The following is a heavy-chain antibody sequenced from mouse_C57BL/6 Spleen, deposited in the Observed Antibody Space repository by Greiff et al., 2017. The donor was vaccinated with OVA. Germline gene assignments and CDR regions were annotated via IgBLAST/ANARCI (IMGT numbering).Heavy chain of an antibody. Sequence: VQLKESGAELVKPGASVTLSCTASGFNIKDYYMHWVKQRTEQGLLGIGRIDPEDGATKYAPNFQGKSPIPADTSSNTAYLQLSSLASEDTAVYYCASGTGTDWYFDVWGTGTTVTVSS. CDR2: IDPEDGAT. CDR1: GFNIKDYY. J-gene: IGHJ1*03. V-gene: IGHV14-2*01. CDR3: ASGTGTDWYFDV. D-gene: IGHD4-1*01.